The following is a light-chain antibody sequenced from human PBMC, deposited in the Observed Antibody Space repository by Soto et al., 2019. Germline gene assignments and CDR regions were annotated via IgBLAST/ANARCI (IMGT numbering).Light chain of an antibody. J-gene: IGLJ3*02. V-gene: IGLV2-14*01. CDR1: SGDVGGYNY. CDR3: SSYTTRSTGV. Sequence: QSALTQPASVSGSPGQSITISCTGTSGDVGGYNYVSWYQQHPGKAPKVIIYEVTNRPSGVSNRFSGSKSGNTASLTISGLQAEDEADYYCSSYTTRSTGVFGGGTKLTVL. CDR2: EVT.